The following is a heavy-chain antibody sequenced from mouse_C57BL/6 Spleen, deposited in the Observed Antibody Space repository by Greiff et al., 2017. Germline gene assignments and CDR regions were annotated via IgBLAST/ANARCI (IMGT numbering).Heavy chain of an antibody. D-gene: IGHD2-3*01. J-gene: IGHJ4*01. CDR1: GYTFTSYW. CDR3: ARDDGYPLAMDY. CDR2: IHPNSGST. Sequence: VQLQQPGAELVKPGASVKLSCKASGYTFTSYWMHWVKQRPGQGLEWIGMIHPNSGSTNYNEKFKSKATLTVDKSSSTAYMQLSSLTSEDSAVYYCARDDGYPLAMDYWGQGTSVTVSS. V-gene: IGHV1-64*01.